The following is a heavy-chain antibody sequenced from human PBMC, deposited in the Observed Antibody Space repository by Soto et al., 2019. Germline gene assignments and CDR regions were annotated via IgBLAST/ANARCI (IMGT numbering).Heavy chain of an antibody. CDR1: GFTFSSYA. J-gene: IGHJ3*02. V-gene: IGHV3-30*04. CDR2: ISYDGSNK. Sequence: GGSLRLSCAASGFTFSSYAMHWVRQAPGKGLEWVAVISYDGSNKYYADSVKGRFTISRDNSKNTLYLQMNSLRAEDTAVYYCARVWLGRARGAFDIWGQGTMVTVSS. D-gene: IGHD3-9*01. CDR3: ARVWLGRARGAFDI.